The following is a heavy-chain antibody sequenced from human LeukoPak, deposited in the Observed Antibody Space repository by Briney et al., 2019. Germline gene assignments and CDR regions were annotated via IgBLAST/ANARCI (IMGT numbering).Heavy chain of an antibody. J-gene: IGHJ4*02. CDR3: VRTGEEYGDYYY. D-gene: IGHD4-17*01. CDR1: GYTFTGYY. Sequence: ASVKVSCKASGYTFTGYYMHWVRQAPGQGLEWMGWILPSSGGPYYAQKFQGRITMTRDTSISTAYMELSRLTSDDTAVYYCVRTGEEYGDYYYWGQGTLVTVSS. V-gene: IGHV1-2*02. CDR2: ILPSSGGP.